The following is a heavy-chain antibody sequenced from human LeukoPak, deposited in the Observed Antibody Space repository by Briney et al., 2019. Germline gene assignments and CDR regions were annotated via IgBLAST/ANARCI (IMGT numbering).Heavy chain of an antibody. CDR3: AKDYGDYTSWDYFDY. D-gene: IGHD4-17*01. J-gene: IGHJ4*02. CDR2: ISGSGGST. V-gene: IGHV3-23*01. Sequence: GGSLRLSCAASGFTFSSYAMSWVRQAPGKGLEWVSAISGSGGSTYYADSVKGRFTISRDNSKNTLYLQMNSLRAEDTAVYYCAKDYGDYTSWDYFDYWGQGTLVTVSS. CDR1: GFTFSSYA.